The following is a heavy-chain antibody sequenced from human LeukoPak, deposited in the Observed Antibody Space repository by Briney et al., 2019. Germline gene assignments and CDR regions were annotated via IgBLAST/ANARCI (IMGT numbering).Heavy chain of an antibody. CDR2: CSTSGGT. CDR1: GASISSYY. V-gene: IGHV4-4*07. CDR3: ARVKYYDSSSYYWFDP. Sequence: PSETLSLTCTVSGASISSYYWSWIRQPAGEGLEWIARCSTSGGTNYNPSLESRVTMSVDTSKNQFSLRLSSVTAADTAVYYCARVKYYDSSSYYWFDPWGQGTLVTVSS. J-gene: IGHJ5*02. D-gene: IGHD3-22*01.